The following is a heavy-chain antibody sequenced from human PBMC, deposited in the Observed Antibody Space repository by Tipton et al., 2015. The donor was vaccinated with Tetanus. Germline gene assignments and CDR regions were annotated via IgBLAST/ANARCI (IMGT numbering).Heavy chain of an antibody. D-gene: IGHD2-2*01. CDR3: ARGVPYSTTMGSDWFDP. J-gene: IGHJ5*02. CDR1: GGSVRSGDYS. CDR2: IYYSGNT. V-gene: IGHV4-30-4*08. Sequence: TLSLTCTVSGGSVRSGDYSWNWIRQPPGKGLEWIGYIYYSGNTHYNPSLKSRIAISIDLSKNQFSLNLNSVTAADTAVYYCARGVPYSTTMGSDWFDPWGQGTLVTVSS.